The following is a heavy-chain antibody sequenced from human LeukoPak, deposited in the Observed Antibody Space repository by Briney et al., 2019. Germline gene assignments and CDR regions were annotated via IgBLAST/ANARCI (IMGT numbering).Heavy chain of an antibody. CDR1: GFTFSSYG. J-gene: IGHJ4*02. CDR2: ISGSGDDT. Sequence: GGTLRLSCAASGFTFSSYGMSWVRQAPGKGLEWLSYISGSGDDTNYADSVRGRFTISRDNAKNSLYLQMNSLRVEDTAVYYCARDPRTVRIWGQGTLVTVSS. V-gene: IGHV3-21*05. CDR3: ARDPRTVRI. D-gene: IGHD1-1*01.